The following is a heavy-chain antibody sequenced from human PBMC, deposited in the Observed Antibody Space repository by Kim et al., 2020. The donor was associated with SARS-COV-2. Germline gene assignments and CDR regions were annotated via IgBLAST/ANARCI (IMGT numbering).Heavy chain of an antibody. D-gene: IGHD6-13*01. Sequence: GGSLRLSCTASGFTFGDYAMSWFRQAPGKGLEWVGFIRSKAYGGTTEHAASVKGRFTISRDDSKSIAYLQMNSLKTEDTAVYYCTGQGGAAVTDYWGQGTLVTVSS. V-gene: IGHV3-49*03. CDR2: IRSKAYGGTT. CDR3: TGQGGAAVTDY. J-gene: IGHJ4*02. CDR1: GFTFGDYA.